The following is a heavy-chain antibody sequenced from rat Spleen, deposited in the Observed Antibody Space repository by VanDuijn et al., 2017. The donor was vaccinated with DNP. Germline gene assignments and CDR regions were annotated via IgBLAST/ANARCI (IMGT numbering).Heavy chain of an antibody. Sequence: QVQLKESGPGLVQPSQTLSLTCTVSGFSLTSYTVSWVRQPPGKGLEWIAAISSGGSTYYNSALKSRLSISRDTSKSQVFLKMNSLQTEDTAMYFCARSRYYDGSYYYDVMDAWGQGASVTVSS. CDR3: ARSRYYDGSYYYDVMDA. CDR1: GFSLTSYT. V-gene: IGHV2-6*01. J-gene: IGHJ4*01. CDR2: ISSGGST. D-gene: IGHD1-12*02.